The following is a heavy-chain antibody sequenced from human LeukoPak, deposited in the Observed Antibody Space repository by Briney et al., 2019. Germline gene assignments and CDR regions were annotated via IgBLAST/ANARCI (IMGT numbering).Heavy chain of an antibody. V-gene: IGHV1-3*01. Sequence: ASVKVSCKASGYTFTNYAMHWVRQAPGQGLEWMGWINAGNSDTKYPNKFPGRVTITRDTSASIVYMELSSLRSEDTAMYYCARGPRDSTTSASFDYWGQGTLVTVSS. J-gene: IGHJ4*02. D-gene: IGHD2/OR15-2a*01. CDR3: ARGPRDSTTSASFDY. CDR1: GYTFTNYA. CDR2: INAGNSDT.